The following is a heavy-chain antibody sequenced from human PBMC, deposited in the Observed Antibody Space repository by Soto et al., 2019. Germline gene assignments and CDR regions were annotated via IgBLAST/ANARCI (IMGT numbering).Heavy chain of an antibody. J-gene: IGHJ4*02. V-gene: IGHV4-30-2*01. CDR1: GDSMTSGDYS. CDR2: IYRTGNT. Sequence: QLQLQESGSRLVKSSQTLSLTCTVSGDSMTSGDYSWSWIRQPPGKGLEWLGYIYRTGNTHYSPSVKSRVSISQDRSKTQFSLELTSVSAADTAVYYCARGNYQYSIDYWGQGTLVTVAS. D-gene: IGHD1-7*01. CDR3: ARGNYQYSIDY.